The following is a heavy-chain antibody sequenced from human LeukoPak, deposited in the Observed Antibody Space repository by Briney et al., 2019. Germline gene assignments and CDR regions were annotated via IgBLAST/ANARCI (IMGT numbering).Heavy chain of an antibody. J-gene: IGHJ6*02. V-gene: IGHV1-69*13. Sequence: ASVKVSCKASGGIFSSYAISWVRQAPGQGLEWMGGIIPIFGTANYAQKFQGRVTITADESTSTAYMELSSLRSEDTAVYYCARALYSSSWYGTGDYYYYGMDVWGQGTTVTVSS. CDR1: GGIFSSYA. D-gene: IGHD6-13*01. CDR2: IIPIFGTA. CDR3: ARALYSSSWYGTGDYYYYGMDV.